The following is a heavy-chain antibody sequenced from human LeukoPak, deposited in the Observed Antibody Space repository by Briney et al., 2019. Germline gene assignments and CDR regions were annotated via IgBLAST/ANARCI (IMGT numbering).Heavy chain of an antibody. Sequence: ASVKVSCKASGYTFTSYDINWVRQATGQGLEWMGWMNPNSGNTGYAQKFQGRVTMTRNTSISTAYMELSSLRSEDTAAYYCARDSGAGYCSGGSCLHHAFDIWGRGTMVTVSS. CDR2: MNPNSGNT. V-gene: IGHV1-8*02. J-gene: IGHJ3*02. CDR1: GYTFTSYD. CDR3: ARDSGAGYCSGGSCLHHAFDI. D-gene: IGHD2-15*01.